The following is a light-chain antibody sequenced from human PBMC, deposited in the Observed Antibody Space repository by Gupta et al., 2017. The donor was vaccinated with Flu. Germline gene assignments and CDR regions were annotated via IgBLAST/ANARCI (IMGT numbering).Light chain of an antibody. CDR1: QDINEW. J-gene: IGKJ4*01. V-gene: IGKV1-12*01. CDR2: AAS. CDR3: QQTYSFTLT. Sequence: DIQLSQFPASLSASVGDRVTIPCRANQDINEWLAWYQKKPGKAPKLLIFAASSIEGGVPSRFSGSGSGTDFTLTINSLQPDDVATYYCQQTYSFTLTFGGGTKVEVK.